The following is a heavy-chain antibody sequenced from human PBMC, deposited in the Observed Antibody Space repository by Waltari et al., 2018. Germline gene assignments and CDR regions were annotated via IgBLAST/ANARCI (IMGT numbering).Heavy chain of an antibody. J-gene: IGHJ5*02. D-gene: IGHD3-10*01. CDR1: GGSISSYY. CDR2: IYYSGST. Sequence: QVQLQESGPGLVKPSETLSLTCTVSGGSISSYYWSWIRQPPGKGLEWIVYIYYSGSTNYNPSLKSRVTISVDTSKNQFSLKLSSVTAADTAVYYCARKGVLGPGWFDPWGQGTLVTVSS. CDR3: ARKGVLGPGWFDP. V-gene: IGHV4-59*01.